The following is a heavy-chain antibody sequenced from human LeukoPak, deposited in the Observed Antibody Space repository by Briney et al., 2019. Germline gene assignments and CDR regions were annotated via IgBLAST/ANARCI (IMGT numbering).Heavy chain of an antibody. J-gene: IGHJ4*02. Sequence: PGGSLRLSCAASGFTFSSYSMNWVRQPPGQGLEWIGEISLTGQTNYNPSLNGRVTMSLDKSSNQLSLNLTSVTAADTATYYCSRESGAFCPFGYWGQGTLVIVSS. V-gene: IGHV4-4*02. CDR1: GFTFSSYSM. CDR2: ISLTGQT. D-gene: IGHD1-26*01. CDR3: SRESGAFCPFGY.